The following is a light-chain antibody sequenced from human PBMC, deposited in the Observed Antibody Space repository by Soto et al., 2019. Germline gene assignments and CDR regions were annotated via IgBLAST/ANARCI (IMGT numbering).Light chain of an antibody. CDR1: SSNIGSNP. CDR3: QVRDSNNDHMV. CDR2: DN. J-gene: IGLJ3*02. Sequence: QSVLTQPPSASGTPGLRVTFSCSGSSSNIGSNPVSWYQLLPGTAPKLLIYDNERPSGVPDRFSGSKSGTSASLAITRVEAGDEADYYCQVRDSNNDHMVFGGGTQLTVL. V-gene: IGLV1-44*01.